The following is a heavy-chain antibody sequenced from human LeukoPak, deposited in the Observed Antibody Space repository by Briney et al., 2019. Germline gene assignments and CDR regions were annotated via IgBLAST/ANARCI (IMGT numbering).Heavy chain of an antibody. Sequence: GRSLRPSCAASGFTFDDYAMHWVRQAPGKGLEWVSGISWNSGSIGYADSVKGRFTISRDNAKNSLYLQMNSLRAEDTALYYCAKGDLSYDFWSGYKGAFDIWGQGTMVTVSS. D-gene: IGHD3-3*01. J-gene: IGHJ3*02. CDR2: ISWNSGSI. CDR1: GFTFDDYA. V-gene: IGHV3-9*01. CDR3: AKGDLSYDFWSGYKGAFDI.